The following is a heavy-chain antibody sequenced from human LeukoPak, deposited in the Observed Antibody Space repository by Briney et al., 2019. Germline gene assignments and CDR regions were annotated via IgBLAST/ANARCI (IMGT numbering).Heavy chain of an antibody. CDR3: ARDFAREFTIDY. V-gene: IGHV3-30*02. CDR1: GFTFSSYG. Sequence: GGSLRLSCAASGFTFSSYGMHWVRQAPGKGLEWVAFIRYDGSNKYYEDSVKGRFTISRDNSKNTLYLQMNSLRAEDTAVYYCARDFAREFTIDYWGQGTLVTVSS. CDR2: IRYDGSNK. J-gene: IGHJ4*02. D-gene: IGHD3-10*01.